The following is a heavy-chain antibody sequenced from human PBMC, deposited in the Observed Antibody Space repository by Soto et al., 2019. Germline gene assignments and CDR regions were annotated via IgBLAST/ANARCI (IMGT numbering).Heavy chain of an antibody. CDR1: GFTFSDNS. J-gene: IGHJ4*02. CDR3: ARQRDGREGGY. Sequence: PWGSLRLSCAASGFTFSDNSMKWGRHSPGKGLEWVSSISSTSIYIFYADSVKGRFTISRDNVKNSLYLQMNSLRVEDTAIYYCARQRDGREGGYWGQGTLVTVSS. CDR2: ISSTSIYI. V-gene: IGHV3-21*01. D-gene: IGHD1-26*01.